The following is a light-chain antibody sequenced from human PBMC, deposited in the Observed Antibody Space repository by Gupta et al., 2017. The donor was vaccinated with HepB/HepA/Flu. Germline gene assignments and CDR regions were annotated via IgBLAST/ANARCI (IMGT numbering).Light chain of an antibody. J-gene: IGLJ2*01. Sequence: SSVLTQPPSVSVTPGKTAMITGGGNSVGSKSVHWYQQKPGQAPVLVVYDDRDRPSGIPERFSGSDSGNTATLTISRVEAGDEADYYCQVWDRSSDHQVFGGGTKLTVL. CDR1: SVGSKS. CDR3: QVWDRSSDHQV. V-gene: IGLV3-21*03. CDR2: DDR.